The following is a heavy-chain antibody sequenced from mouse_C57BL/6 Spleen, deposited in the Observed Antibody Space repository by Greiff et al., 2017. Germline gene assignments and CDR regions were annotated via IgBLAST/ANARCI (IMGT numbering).Heavy chain of an antibody. CDR1: GYTFTSYW. D-gene: IGHD1-1*02. J-gene: IGHJ1*03. Sequence: VQLQQSGAELAKPGASVKLSCKASGYTFTSYWMHWVKQRPGQGLEWIGYITPSSGYTKYNQKFKDKATLTADKSSSTAYMQLSSLTYEDSAVYYCARLVADSYSYFDVWGTGTTVTVSS. CDR2: ITPSSGYT. CDR3: ARLVADSYSYFDV. V-gene: IGHV1-7*01.